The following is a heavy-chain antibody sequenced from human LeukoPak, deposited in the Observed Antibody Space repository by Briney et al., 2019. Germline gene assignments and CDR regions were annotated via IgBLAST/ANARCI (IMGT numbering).Heavy chain of an antibody. J-gene: IGHJ4*02. CDR3: AKGSYYDSSGSFYFDY. Sequence: GGSLRLSCAASDFNISPYWMSWVRQAPGKGLEWVSGISGSGDNTYYADSVKGRFTISRDNSKNTLYVQVNSLGTEDTAAYYCAKGSYYDSSGSFYFDYWGQGTLVTVSS. D-gene: IGHD3-22*01. CDR2: ISGSGDNT. CDR1: DFNISPYW. V-gene: IGHV3-23*01.